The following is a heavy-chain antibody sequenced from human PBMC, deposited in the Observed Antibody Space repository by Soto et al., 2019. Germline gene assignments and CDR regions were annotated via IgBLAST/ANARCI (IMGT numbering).Heavy chain of an antibody. CDR1: GGTFSSYA. V-gene: IGHV1-69*13. J-gene: IGHJ4*02. D-gene: IGHD3-22*01. CDR3: ASYDGYKRNNRYYFDY. CDR2: IIPIFGTA. Sequence: GASVKVSCKASGGTFSSYAISWVRQAPGQGLEWMGGIIPIFGTANYAQKFQGRVTITADESTSTAYMELSSLRSEDTAVYYCASYDGYKRNNRYYFDYWGQGTLVTVSS.